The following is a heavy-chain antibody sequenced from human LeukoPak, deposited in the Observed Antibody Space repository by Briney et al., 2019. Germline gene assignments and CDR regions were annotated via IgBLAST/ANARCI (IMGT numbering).Heavy chain of an antibody. V-gene: IGHV3-23*01. CDR1: GFTFSNHA. D-gene: IGHD7-27*01. Sequence: GGSLRLSCAASGFTFSNHAMNWVRQAPGKGLEWVSLISGSAGSTYYADSVKGRFTISRDNSKNTLYLQMNSLRAEDTAAYYCAKDLGYYYGMDVWGQGTTVTVSS. CDR2: ISGSAGST. J-gene: IGHJ6*02. CDR3: AKDLGYYYGMDV.